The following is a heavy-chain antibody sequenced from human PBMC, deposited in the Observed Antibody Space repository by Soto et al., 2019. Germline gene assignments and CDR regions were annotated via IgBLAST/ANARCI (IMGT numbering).Heavy chain of an antibody. CDR1: GGSISSGGYY. CDR3: ARDNLGAASGWFYFDY. CDR2: IYYRGST. Sequence: QVQLQESGPGLVKPSQTLSLTCTVSGGSISSGGYYWSWIRQHPGKGLEWIGYIYYRGSTYYDPSLKSRVTISVDTSKNQFSLKLSSVTGADTAVYYCARDNLGAASGWFYFDYWGQGTLVTVSS. J-gene: IGHJ4*02. D-gene: IGHD6-19*01. V-gene: IGHV4-31*03.